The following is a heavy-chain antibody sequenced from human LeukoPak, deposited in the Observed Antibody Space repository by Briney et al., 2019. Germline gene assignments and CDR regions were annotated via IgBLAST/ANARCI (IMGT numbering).Heavy chain of an antibody. CDR2: ISSSSSYI. CDR1: GFTFSSYS. CDR3: ARGGIQLWLPQYYFDY. J-gene: IGHJ4*02. Sequence: GGSLRLSCAASGFTFSSYSMNWVRQAPGKGLEWVSSISSSSSYIYYADSVKGRFTISRDNAKNSLYLQMNSLRAEDTAVYYCARGGIQLWLPQYYFDYWGQGTLVTASS. V-gene: IGHV3-21*01. D-gene: IGHD5-18*01.